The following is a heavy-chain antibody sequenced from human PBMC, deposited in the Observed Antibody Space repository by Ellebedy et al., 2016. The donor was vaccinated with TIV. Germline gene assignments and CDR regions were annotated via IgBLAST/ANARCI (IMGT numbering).Heavy chain of an antibody. CDR1: GFTFSSYA. Sequence: GESLKISXAASGFTFSSYAMSWVRQAPGKGLEWVAVISYDGSNKYYADSVKGRFTISRDNSKNTLYLQMNSLRAEDTAVYYCASIYSDLGATTWFDYWGQGTLVTVSS. CDR3: ASIYSDLGATTWFDY. D-gene: IGHD1-26*01. V-gene: IGHV3-30-3*01. CDR2: ISYDGSNK. J-gene: IGHJ4*02.